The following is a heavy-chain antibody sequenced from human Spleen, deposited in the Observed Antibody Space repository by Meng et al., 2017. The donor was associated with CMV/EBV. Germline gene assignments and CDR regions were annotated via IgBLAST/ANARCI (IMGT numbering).Heavy chain of an antibody. V-gene: IGHV4-39*07. CDR3: ANYYDFWSGNNP. D-gene: IGHD3-3*01. CDR2: IYYNGTT. Sequence: GSLRLSCTVSGGSISSSGHYWGWIRQPPGMGLEWIASIYYNGTTFYNPSLKSRITISADTSKSQFSLRLTSVTAADTAVYYCANYYDFWSGNNPWGQGTLVTVSS. J-gene: IGHJ4*02. CDR1: GGSISSSGHY.